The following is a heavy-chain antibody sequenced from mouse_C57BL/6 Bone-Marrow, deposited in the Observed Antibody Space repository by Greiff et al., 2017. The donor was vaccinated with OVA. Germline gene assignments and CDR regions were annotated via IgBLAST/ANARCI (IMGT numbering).Heavy chain of an antibody. J-gene: IGHJ2*01. V-gene: IGHV1-4*01. CDR1: GYTFTSYT. Sequence: QVQLQQSGAELARPGASVKMSCKASGYTFTSYTIHWVKQRPGQGLEWIGYIDPTNDYTNYNQKFKGKATLTADKSSSTAYMQLSSLKSEDSAVYYCTRGYYFDYWGQGTTLTVSS. CDR2: IDPTNDYT. CDR3: TRGYYFDY.